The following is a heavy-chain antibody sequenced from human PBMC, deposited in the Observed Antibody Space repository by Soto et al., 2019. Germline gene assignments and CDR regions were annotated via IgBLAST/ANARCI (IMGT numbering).Heavy chain of an antibody. CDR1: GVTFSSYA. V-gene: IGHV3-23*01. Sequence: RLSCSASGVTFSSYAMSWVRQAPGKVLEWVSAISGSGGSTYYADSVKGRFTISRDNSKNTLYLQMNSLRAEDTAVYYCAKGPYDSSGYYHDFGAHFDYWGQGPMVTVYS. J-gene: IGHJ4*02. D-gene: IGHD3-22*01. CDR2: ISGSGGST. CDR3: AKGPYDSSGYYHDFGAHFDY.